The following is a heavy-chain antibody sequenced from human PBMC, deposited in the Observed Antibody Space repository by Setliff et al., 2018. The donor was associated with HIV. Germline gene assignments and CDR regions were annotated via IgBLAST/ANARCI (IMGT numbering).Heavy chain of an antibody. CDR3: ATGLIMAPDY. CDR2: INHSGST. J-gene: IGHJ4*02. CDR1: GESFNTYF. D-gene: IGHD2-8*01. V-gene: IGHV4-34*01. Sequence: PSETLSLTCAVYGESFNTYFWSWIRQPPGKGLEWIGQINHSGSTNYNPSLRSRVTISIGTSKNQFSLKLSSVTAADTAVYYYATGLIMAPDYWGQGSLVTVTS.